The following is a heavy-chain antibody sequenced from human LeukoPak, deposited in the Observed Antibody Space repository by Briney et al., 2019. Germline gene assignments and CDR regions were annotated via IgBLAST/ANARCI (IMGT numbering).Heavy chain of an antibody. Sequence: GGSLRLSCAASGFTFSSYGMHWVRQAPGKGLEWVAFIRYDGSTKYYADSVKGRFTISRDNSKNTLYLQMNSLRAEDTAVYYCARATTDFYYYYYMDVWGKGTTVTVSS. V-gene: IGHV3-30*02. D-gene: IGHD1-14*01. J-gene: IGHJ6*03. CDR1: GFTFSSYG. CDR2: IRYDGSTK. CDR3: ARATTDFYYYYYMDV.